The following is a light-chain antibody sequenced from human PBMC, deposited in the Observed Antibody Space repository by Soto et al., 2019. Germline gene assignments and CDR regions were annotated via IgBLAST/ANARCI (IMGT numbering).Light chain of an antibody. CDR1: TGAVTSGLH. J-gene: IGLJ2*01. V-gene: IGLV7-46*01. Sequence: QAVVTQEPSLTVALGGAVTLTCGAITGAVTSGLHPYWFQQKPGQDPRTLIYDTNNKHSWKPAWFSGSLLGGKAALTLSGAQSEDEAEYYCFRAYSGVVVFGGGTKLTVL. CDR3: FRAYSGVVV. CDR2: DTN.